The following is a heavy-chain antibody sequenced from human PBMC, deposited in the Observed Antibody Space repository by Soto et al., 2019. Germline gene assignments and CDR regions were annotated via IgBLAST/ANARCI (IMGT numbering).Heavy chain of an antibody. D-gene: IGHD3-16*01. CDR1: GVSISSGDYY. CDR3: ARRYGWAFDI. J-gene: IGHJ3*02. Sequence: PSETLSLTCTVSGVSISSGDYYWSWIRQPPGKGLEWIGYIYYSGSTNYNPSLKSRVTISVDTSKNQFSLKLSSVTAADTAVYYCARRYGWAFDIWGQGTMITVSS. CDR2: IYYSGST. V-gene: IGHV4-61*08.